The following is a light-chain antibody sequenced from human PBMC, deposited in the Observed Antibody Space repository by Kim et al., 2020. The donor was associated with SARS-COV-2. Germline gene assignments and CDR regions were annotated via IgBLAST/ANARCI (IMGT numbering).Light chain of an antibody. CDR1: SSNIGSNT. Sequence: ELTQPPSASGTPGQRVTISCSGSSSNIGSNTVNWYQQLPGTAPKLLIYNNNQRPSGVPDRFSGSQSGTSASLAISGLQSEDETDYYCTAWDDSLNGPVFCGGTQLTVL. J-gene: IGLJ2*01. CDR3: TAWDDSLNGPV. V-gene: IGLV1-44*01. CDR2: NNN.